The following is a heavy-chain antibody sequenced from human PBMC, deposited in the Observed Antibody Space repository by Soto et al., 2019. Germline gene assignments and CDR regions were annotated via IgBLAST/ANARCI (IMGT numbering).Heavy chain of an antibody. CDR2: ILHDGNDE. J-gene: IGHJ6*02. V-gene: IGHV3-30*03. Sequence: GGSLRLSCAASGFTFGDYIMHWVRQAPGKGLEWVAFILHDGNDEYYADSVKGRFTISRDNSKNTLYLQMNSLRTEDTAMYYCARDGWVRGGNRTNYYYGLDVWGQGTTVTVSS. CDR3: ARDGWVRGGNRTNYYYGLDV. CDR1: GFTFGDYI. D-gene: IGHD1-26*01.